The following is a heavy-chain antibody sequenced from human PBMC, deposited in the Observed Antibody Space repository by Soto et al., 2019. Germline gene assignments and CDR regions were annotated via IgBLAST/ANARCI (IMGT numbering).Heavy chain of an antibody. CDR2: IYYSGST. D-gene: IGHD2-15*01. Sequence: SETLSLTCTVSGGSISSYYWSWIRQPPGKGLEWIGYIYYSGSTNYNPSLKSRVTISVDTSKNQFSLKLSSVTAADTAVYYCATGYCSGGSCCFDYWGQGTLVTVSS. J-gene: IGHJ4*02. CDR3: ATGYCSGGSCCFDY. V-gene: IGHV4-59*01. CDR1: GGSISSYY.